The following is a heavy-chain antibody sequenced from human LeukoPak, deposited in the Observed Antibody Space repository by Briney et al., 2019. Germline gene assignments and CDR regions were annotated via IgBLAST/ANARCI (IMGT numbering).Heavy chain of an antibody. CDR2: IYYSGST. CDR1: GGSISSYY. Sequence: SETLSLTCTVSGGSISSYYWSWIRQPPGKGLEWIGYIYYSGSTNYNPSLKSRVTISVDTSKNQFSLKLSSVTAADTAVYYCARGSYDILTGYYYYFDYWGQGTLVSVSS. V-gene: IGHV4-59*01. J-gene: IGHJ4*02. CDR3: ARGSYDILTGYYYYFDY. D-gene: IGHD3-9*01.